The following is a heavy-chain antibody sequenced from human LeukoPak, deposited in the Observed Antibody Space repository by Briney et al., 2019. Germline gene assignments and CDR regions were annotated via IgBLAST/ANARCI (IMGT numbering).Heavy chain of an antibody. CDR2: ISYDGSNK. D-gene: IGHD1-14*01. V-gene: IGHV3-30-3*01. CDR1: GFTFSSYA. J-gene: IGHJ6*02. Sequence: PGGSLRLSCAASGFTFSSYAMHWVRQAPGKGLEWVAVISYDGSNKYYADSVKGRFTISRDNFKRTVHLEMSNLRADDTAMYYCVRRAAVRGTDFWGLGTTVMVSS. CDR3: VRRAAVRGTDF.